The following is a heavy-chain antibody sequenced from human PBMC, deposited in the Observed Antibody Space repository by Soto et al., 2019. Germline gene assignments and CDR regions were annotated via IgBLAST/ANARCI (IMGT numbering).Heavy chain of an antibody. CDR2: IYYSGGT. V-gene: IGHV4-39*01. D-gene: IGHD4-17*01. CDR3: ARRGGDYGDYGAFFDY. CDR1: GGSISSSSYY. J-gene: IGHJ4*02. Sequence: QLQLQESGPGLVKPSETLSLTCTVSGGSISSSSYYWGWIRQPPGKGLEWIGSIYYSGGTYYNPSLKDRGTRAVATSRSQFALRLRSVTAADTAVDYCARRGGDYGDYGAFFDYWGQGTLVTVSS.